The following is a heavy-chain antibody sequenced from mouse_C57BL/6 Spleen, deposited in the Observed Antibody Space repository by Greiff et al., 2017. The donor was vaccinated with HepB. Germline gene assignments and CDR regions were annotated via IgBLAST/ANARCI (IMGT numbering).Heavy chain of an antibody. CDR1: GFTFSSYG. J-gene: IGHJ3*01. Sequence: EVKLVESGGGLVKPGGSLKLSCAASGFTFSSYGMSWVRQTPDKRLEWVATISSGGSYTYYPDSVKGRFTISRDNAKNTLYLQMSSLKSEDTAMYYCARTGAYDYDGFAYWGQGTLVTVSA. CDR2: ISSGGSYT. CDR3: ARTGAYDYDGFAY. V-gene: IGHV5-6*03. D-gene: IGHD2-4*01.